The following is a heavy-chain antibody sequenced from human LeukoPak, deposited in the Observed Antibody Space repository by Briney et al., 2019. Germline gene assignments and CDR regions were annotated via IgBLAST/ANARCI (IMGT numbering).Heavy chain of an antibody. D-gene: IGHD3-16*01. CDR1: GYSFTSYW. Sequence: LGESLKISCKGSGYSFTSYWIGWVRPMPGKGLEWMGIIYPGDSDTRYSPSFQGQVTISADKSINTAYLQWSSLKASDTAMYYCARRGAPHYYYYYGMDVWGKGTTVTVSS. CDR3: ARRGAPHYYYYYGMDV. J-gene: IGHJ6*04. CDR2: IYPGDSDT. V-gene: IGHV5-51*01.